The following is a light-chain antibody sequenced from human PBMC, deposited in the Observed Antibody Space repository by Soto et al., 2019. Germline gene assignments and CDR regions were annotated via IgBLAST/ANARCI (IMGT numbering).Light chain of an antibody. CDR1: QSVSSK. CDR2: NAF. CDR3: QQYNNWSGT. J-gene: IGKJ1*01. Sequence: EIVMTQSPATLSVSPGERATLSCRASQSVSSKLAWYQQKPGQAPRLLIYNAFIRVTGIQARFSGSGSATEFTLTISRLESEDFAVYYCQQYNNWSGTFGQGTKVEVK. V-gene: IGKV3-15*01.